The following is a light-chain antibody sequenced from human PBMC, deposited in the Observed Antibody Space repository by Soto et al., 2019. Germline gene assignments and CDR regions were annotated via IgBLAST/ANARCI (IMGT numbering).Light chain of an antibody. CDR3: QQFNSWPRT. CDR2: GAS. CDR1: QSVSGN. Sequence: IVMTQSPATVSGSPGERVTLSCRASQSVSGNVAWYHQKPGQPPRLLVYGASTTATDIPARFFGSGSETAFTLTITRLQSEDFGIYYCQQFNSWPRTFGQGTKVEIK. V-gene: IGKV3-15*01. J-gene: IGKJ1*01.